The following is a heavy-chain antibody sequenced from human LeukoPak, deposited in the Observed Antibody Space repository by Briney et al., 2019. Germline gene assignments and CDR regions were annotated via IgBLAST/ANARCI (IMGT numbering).Heavy chain of an antibody. CDR3: ARVTGDSNGYKSPSLDY. D-gene: IGHD5-18*01. V-gene: IGHV4-31*03. J-gene: IGHJ4*02. CDR2: IYYSGST. CDR1: GGSISSGGYY. Sequence: SETLSLTCTVSGGSISSGGYYWSWIRQHPGKGLEWIGYIYYSGSTYYNPSLKSRVTISVGTSKNQFSLKLSSVTAADTAVYYCARVTGDSNGYKSPSLDYWGQGTLVTVSS.